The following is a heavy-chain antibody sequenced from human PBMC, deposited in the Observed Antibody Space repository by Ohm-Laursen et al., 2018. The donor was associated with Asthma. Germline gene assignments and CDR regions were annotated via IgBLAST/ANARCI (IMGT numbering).Heavy chain of an antibody. Sequence: ASVKVSCKASGYTFTSYAMHWVRQAPGQRLEWMGWINAGNGNTKYSQKFQGRVTMTADTSASTAYMELRTLRSDDTAVYYCARGREFNPLDSWGQGTLVTVSS. CDR2: INAGNGNT. CDR3: ARGREFNPLDS. J-gene: IGHJ4*02. CDR1: GYTFTSYA. V-gene: IGHV1-3*01.